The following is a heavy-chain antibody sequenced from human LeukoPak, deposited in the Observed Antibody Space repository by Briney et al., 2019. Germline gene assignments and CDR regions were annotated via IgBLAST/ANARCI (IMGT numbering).Heavy chain of an antibody. CDR1: GFTFADYA. Sequence: GGSLRLSCAASGFTFADYAMHWVRQAPGKGLEWVSLINWDGSSTYYTDSVKGRFTISRDNAKDSLYLQMNSLRAEDTAVYYCARDPGSGYEEHFDYWGQGTLVTVSS. J-gene: IGHJ4*02. D-gene: IGHD5-12*01. CDR3: ARDPGSGYEEHFDY. V-gene: IGHV3-43D*03. CDR2: INWDGSST.